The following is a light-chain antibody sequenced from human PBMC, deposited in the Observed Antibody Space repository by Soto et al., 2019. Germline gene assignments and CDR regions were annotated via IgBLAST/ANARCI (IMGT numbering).Light chain of an antibody. CDR2: KVS. Sequence: DVVMTQSPLSLPVTLGQPASISCRSSQSLVYRDGNTYLNWFQQRPGQSPRRLIYKVSNRDSGGLDSFSGSGSGAEFTLKISGVETGEVGVYYCLQGTHWPWTFGQGTKVEIK. CDR1: QSLVYRDGNTY. CDR3: LQGTHWPWT. V-gene: IGKV2-30*01. J-gene: IGKJ1*01.